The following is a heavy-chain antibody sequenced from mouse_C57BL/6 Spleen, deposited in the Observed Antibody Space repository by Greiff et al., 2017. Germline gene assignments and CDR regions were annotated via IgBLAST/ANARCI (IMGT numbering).Heavy chain of an antibody. CDR3: ARGGLLYDY. CDR1: GFNIKDYY. Sequence: VQLQQSGAELVKPGASVKLSCTASGFNIKDYYMHWVKQRTEQGLEWIGRIDPEDGKTKYAPKFQGKATRTADTSSNTAYLQLSSLTAEDTAVYYCARGGLLYDYWGKGTTLTVST. V-gene: IGHV14-2*01. CDR2: IDPEDGKT. J-gene: IGHJ2*01. D-gene: IGHD2-12*01.